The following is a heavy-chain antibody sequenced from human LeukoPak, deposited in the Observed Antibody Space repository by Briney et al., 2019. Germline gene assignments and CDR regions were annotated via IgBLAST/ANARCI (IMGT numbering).Heavy chain of an antibody. CDR2: IYYSGST. D-gene: IGHD6-13*01. V-gene: IGHV4-59*01. CDR1: GFTFSSYW. J-gene: IGHJ6*03. Sequence: GSLRPSCAASGFTFSSYWMSWVRQAPGKGLEWIGYIYYSGSTNYNPSLKSRVTISVDTSKNQFSLKLSSVTAADTAVYYCARGLDSSSWCSPHYYYYMDVWGKGTTVTVSS. CDR3: ARGLDSSSWCSPHYYYYMDV.